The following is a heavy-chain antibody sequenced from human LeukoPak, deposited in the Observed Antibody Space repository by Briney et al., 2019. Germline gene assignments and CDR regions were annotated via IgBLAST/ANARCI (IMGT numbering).Heavy chain of an antibody. D-gene: IGHD2-2*01. Sequence: GASVKVSCKASGYTFTSYGISWVRQAPGQGLEWMGWISAYNGNTNYAQKLQGRVTMTTDTSTSTAYMELRSLRSDDTAVYYCAREGYCSGTSCDKPFDYWGRGTLVTVAS. CDR3: AREGYCSGTSCDKPFDY. J-gene: IGHJ4*02. CDR1: GYTFTSYG. V-gene: IGHV1-18*01. CDR2: ISAYNGNT.